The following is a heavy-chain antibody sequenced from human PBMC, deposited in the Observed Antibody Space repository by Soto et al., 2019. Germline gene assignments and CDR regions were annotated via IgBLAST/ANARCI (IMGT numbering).Heavy chain of an antibody. V-gene: IGHV4-59*01. CDR3: ARSYDFWSGYPDY. D-gene: IGHD3-3*01. CDR1: GGSISSYY. Sequence: NPSETLSLTCTVSGGSISSYYWSWIRQPPGKGLEWIGYIYYSGSTNYNPSLKSRVTISVDTSKNQFSLKLSSVTAADTAVYYCARSYDFWSGYPDYWGQGTLVTVSS. CDR2: IYYSGST. J-gene: IGHJ4*02.